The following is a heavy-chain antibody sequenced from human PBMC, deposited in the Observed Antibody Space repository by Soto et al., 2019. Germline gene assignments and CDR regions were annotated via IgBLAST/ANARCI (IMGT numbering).Heavy chain of an antibody. CDR3: ARASSNSKKYYYYGMDV. Sequence: SVKVSCKASGGTFSSYAISWVRQAPGQGLEWMGGIIPIFGTANYAQKFQGRVTITADESTSTAYMELRSLRSEDTAVYYCARASSNSKKYYYYGMDVWGQGTTVTVYS. CDR2: IIPIFGTA. V-gene: IGHV1-69*13. D-gene: IGHD4-4*01. J-gene: IGHJ6*02. CDR1: GGTFSSYA.